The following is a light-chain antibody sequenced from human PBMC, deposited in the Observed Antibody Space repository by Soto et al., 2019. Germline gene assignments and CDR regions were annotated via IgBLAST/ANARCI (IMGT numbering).Light chain of an antibody. J-gene: IGKJ1*01. V-gene: IGKV1-39*01. CDR1: QSISKY. Sequence: DIQMTQSPSSLSASVGARVTLTCRATQSISKYFNWYQQKPGKAPNLLIYSTSTLQSGVPSRFSGSGSGTDFTLTINSLQPEDFATYYCQQAYDIPRTFGQGTKVDIK. CDR3: QQAYDIPRT. CDR2: STS.